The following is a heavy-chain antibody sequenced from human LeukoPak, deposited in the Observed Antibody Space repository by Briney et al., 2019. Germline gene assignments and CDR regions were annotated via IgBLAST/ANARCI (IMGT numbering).Heavy chain of an antibody. V-gene: IGHV4-59*01. CDR2: IYYSGST. Sequence: PSETLSLTCTVSGGSISSYYWSWIRQPPGKGLEWIGYIYYSGSTNYNPSLKSRVTISVDTSKNQFSLKLSSVTAADTAVYYCARRGYGFDYWGQGTLVTVA. D-gene: IGHD5-12*01. CDR1: GGSISSYY. J-gene: IGHJ4*02. CDR3: ARRGYGFDY.